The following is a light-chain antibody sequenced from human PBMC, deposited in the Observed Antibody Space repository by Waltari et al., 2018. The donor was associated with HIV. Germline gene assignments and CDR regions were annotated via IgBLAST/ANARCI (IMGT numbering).Light chain of an antibody. CDR3: QTWHSGIVV. Sequence: QLFLTQPPSALAPLEPWARTTCLLSGGTGDTPFAWHQQQPQKRPRFLMKLDSDGSHIKGDGIPDRFSGSSSGARRDLSISSLQSEDEADYYCQTWHSGIVVFGGGTKLAVL. J-gene: IGLJ2*01. CDR2: LDSDGSH. CDR1: GGTGDTP. V-gene: IGLV4-69*01.